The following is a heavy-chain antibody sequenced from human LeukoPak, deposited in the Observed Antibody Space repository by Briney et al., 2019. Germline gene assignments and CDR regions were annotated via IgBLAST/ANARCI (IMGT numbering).Heavy chain of an antibody. CDR1: GFTFTYNG. CDR2: ISYDGSNK. D-gene: IGHD3-22*01. V-gene: IGHV3-30*03. Sequence: HPGGSLRLSCAASGFTFTYNGMNWVRQAPGKGLEWVAVISYDGSNKYYADSVKGRFTISRDNSKNTLYLQMNSLRAEDTAVYYCARPSPMYYDSSGYYGPFDYWGQGTLVTVSS. CDR3: ARPSPMYYDSSGYYGPFDY. J-gene: IGHJ4*02.